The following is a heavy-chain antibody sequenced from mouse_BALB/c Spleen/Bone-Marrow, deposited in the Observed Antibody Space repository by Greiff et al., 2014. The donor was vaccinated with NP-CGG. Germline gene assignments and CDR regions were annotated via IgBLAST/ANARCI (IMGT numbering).Heavy chain of an antibody. Sequence: VKVVESGAELVRPESSVKISCKASGYAFSTYWMIWVKQRPGQGLEWIGQVYPGDGDTNYNGKFKGKATLTADKSSSTAYMQLSSLTSEDSAVYFCARGARSAMDYWGQGTSVTVSS. CDR1: GYAFSTYW. CDR2: VYPGDGDT. V-gene: IGHV1-80*01. CDR3: ARGARSAMDY. J-gene: IGHJ4*01.